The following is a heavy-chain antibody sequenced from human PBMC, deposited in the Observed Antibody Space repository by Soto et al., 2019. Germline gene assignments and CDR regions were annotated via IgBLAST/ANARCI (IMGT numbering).Heavy chain of an antibody. D-gene: IGHD1-26*01. V-gene: IGHV1-69*02. CDR1: GGTFSSYT. Sequence: QVQLVQSGAEVKKPGSSVKVSCMASGGTFSSYTISWVRQAPGQGLEWMGRIIPILGIANYAQKFQGRVXIXGDKSTSTAYMELSSLRSEDTAVYYCARGLGELVDYWGQGTLVTVSS. J-gene: IGHJ4*02. CDR3: ARGLGELVDY. CDR2: IIPILGIA.